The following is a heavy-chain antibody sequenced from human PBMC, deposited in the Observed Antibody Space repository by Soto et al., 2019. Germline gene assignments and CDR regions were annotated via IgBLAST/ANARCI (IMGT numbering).Heavy chain of an antibody. V-gene: IGHV3-11*01. J-gene: IGHJ4*02. CDR1: GFTFSDYY. D-gene: IGHD3-3*01. CDR2: ISSSGSTI. CDR3: ARDPSSYDFWSGYYLYFDY. Sequence: GGSLRLSCAASGFTFSDYYMSWIRQAPGKGLEWVSYISSSGSTIYYADSVKGRFTISRDNAKNSLYLQMNSLRAEDTAVYYCARDPSSYDFWSGYYLYFDYWGQGTLVTVSS.